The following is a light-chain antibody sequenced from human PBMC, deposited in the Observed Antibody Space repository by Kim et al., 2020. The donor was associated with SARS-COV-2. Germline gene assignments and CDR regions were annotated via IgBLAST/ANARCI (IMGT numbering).Light chain of an antibody. Sequence: LSPGERATRACRARQSVSSSYLAWYQQKPGQTPRLLIYGASSRATGIPDRFSGSGSGTDCTLTISRLEPEDFAEYYCQQYGSSPRFGGGTKVDIK. CDR1: QSVSSSY. J-gene: IGKJ4*01. CDR3: QQYGSSPR. V-gene: IGKV3-20*01. CDR2: GAS.